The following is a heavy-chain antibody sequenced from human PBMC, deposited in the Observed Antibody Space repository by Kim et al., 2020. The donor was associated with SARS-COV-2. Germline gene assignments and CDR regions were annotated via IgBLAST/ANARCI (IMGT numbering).Heavy chain of an antibody. V-gene: IGHV1-46*01. D-gene: IGHD5-18*01. J-gene: IGHJ4*02. Sequence: NYAQKFQGGVTRTRDTSTSTVYMELSSLRSEDTAIYYCATSRGYSYGFDYWGQGTLVTVSS. CDR3: ATSRGYSYGFDY.